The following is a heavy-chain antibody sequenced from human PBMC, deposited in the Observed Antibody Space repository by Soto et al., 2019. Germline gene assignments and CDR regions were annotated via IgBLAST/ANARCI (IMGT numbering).Heavy chain of an antibody. J-gene: IGHJ4*02. CDR3: ARDPYYYDSSGYRLDY. CDR2: INAGNGNT. CDR1: GYTFTSYA. D-gene: IGHD3-22*01. Sequence: GASVKVSCKASGYTFTSYAMHWVRQAPGQRLEWMGWINAGNGNTKYSQKFQGRVTITRDTSASTAYMELSSLRSEDTAVYYCARDPYYYDSSGYRLDYWGQGTLVTVSS. V-gene: IGHV1-3*01.